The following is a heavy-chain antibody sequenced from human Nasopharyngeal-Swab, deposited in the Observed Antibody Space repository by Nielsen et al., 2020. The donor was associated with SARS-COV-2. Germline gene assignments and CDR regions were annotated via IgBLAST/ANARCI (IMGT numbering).Heavy chain of an antibody. J-gene: IGHJ6*03. V-gene: IGHV3-33*01. CDR2: IWYDGSNK. D-gene: IGHD1-26*01. CDR3: ARDRVGYYYYYMDV. Sequence: GGSLRLSCAASGFTFSSYGMHWVRQAPGKGLEWVAVIWYDGSNKYYADSVKGRFTISRDNSKNTLYLQMNSLRAEDTAVYYCARDRVGYYYYYMDVWGKGTTVTVSS. CDR1: GFTFSSYG.